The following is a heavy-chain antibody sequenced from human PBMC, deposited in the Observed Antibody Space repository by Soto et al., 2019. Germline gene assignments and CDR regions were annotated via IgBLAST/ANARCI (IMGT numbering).Heavy chain of an antibody. CDR2: IRSKANSYAT. CDR1: GFTFSGSA. D-gene: IGHD3-3*01. Sequence: EVQLVESGGGLVQPGGSLKLSCAASGFTFSGSAMHWVRQASGKGLEWVGRIRSKANSYATAYAASVKGRFTISRDDSKNTSYLQMNSLKTEDTAVYYCTRRADYDFWSGSYSCFDYWGQGTLVTVSS. J-gene: IGHJ4*02. CDR3: TRRADYDFWSGSYSCFDY. V-gene: IGHV3-73*02.